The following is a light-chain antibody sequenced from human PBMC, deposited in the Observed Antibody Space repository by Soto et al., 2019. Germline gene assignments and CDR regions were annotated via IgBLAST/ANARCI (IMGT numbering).Light chain of an antibody. CDR1: QRITSTY. J-gene: IGKJ4*01. V-gene: IGKV3-20*01. CDR2: GAS. CDR3: QQYGRSHT. Sequence: EIVLTQSPGTLSLSPGERATLSCRASQRITSTYLAWYHQKPGQAPRLLIYGASNRATGIPDRFNGSGSGTDFTLTISRLEPEDFAVYYCQQYGRSHTFXGGTKVDIK.